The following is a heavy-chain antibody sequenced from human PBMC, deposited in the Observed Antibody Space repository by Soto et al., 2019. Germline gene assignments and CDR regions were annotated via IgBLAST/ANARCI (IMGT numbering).Heavy chain of an antibody. D-gene: IGHD3-22*01. CDR3: AEGDYYDSSGYYYGAFDI. J-gene: IGHJ3*02. CDR2: IYYSGST. V-gene: IGHV4-39*01. CDR1: GGSISSSSYY. Sequence: SETLSLTCTVSGGSISSSSYYWGWIRQPPGKGLEWIGSIYYSGSTYYNPSLKSRVTISVDTSKNQFSLKLSSVTAADTAVYYCAEGDYYDSSGYYYGAFDIWGQGTMVTVSS.